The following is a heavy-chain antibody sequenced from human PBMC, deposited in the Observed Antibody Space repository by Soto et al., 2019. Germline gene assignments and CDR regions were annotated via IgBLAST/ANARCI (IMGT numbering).Heavy chain of an antibody. Sequence: GVLRLSCEASGYTFTDYHMSWIRQAPGKGLEWVALISETGSHTAYAESVKGRFTISRDNARPSVFLQMNSLRSDDTAVYFCARSLRATSPLTFWGQGTPVTVSS. CDR2: ISETGSHT. D-gene: IGHD7-27*01. V-gene: IGHV3-11*06. CDR1: GYTFTDYH. CDR3: ARSLRATSPLTF. J-gene: IGHJ4*02.